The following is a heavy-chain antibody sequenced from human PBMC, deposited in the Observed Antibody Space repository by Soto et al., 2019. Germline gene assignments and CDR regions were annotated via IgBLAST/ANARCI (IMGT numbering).Heavy chain of an antibody. V-gene: IGHV2-5*01. J-gene: IGHJ4*02. Sequence: SGPTLVNPPQTLTLTCSFPGFSLTTCGVGVTWIRQPPGKALEWLGLMYWNGIERCRPSLKNRLSLTKDTSKDQVVLTMTDVGPVYTATYYYFHTHVPDTHDYWGPRTPVPVSS. CDR1: GFSLTTCGVG. CDR3: FHTHVPDTHDY. CDR2: MYWNGIE. D-gene: IGHD2-2*01.